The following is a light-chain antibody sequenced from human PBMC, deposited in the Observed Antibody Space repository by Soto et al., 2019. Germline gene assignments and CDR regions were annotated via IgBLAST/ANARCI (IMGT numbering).Light chain of an antibody. Sequence: DIQMPQSPSTLSASEGDRVTLTCRASQSISSWLAWYQQKPGKAPKLLIYAASSLQSGVPSRFSGSGSGTDFTLTISSLQPDDFATYYCLQLNSYPRTFGQGTKVDIK. CDR3: LQLNSYPRT. CDR2: AAS. V-gene: IGKV1-5*01. CDR1: QSISSW. J-gene: IGKJ1*01.